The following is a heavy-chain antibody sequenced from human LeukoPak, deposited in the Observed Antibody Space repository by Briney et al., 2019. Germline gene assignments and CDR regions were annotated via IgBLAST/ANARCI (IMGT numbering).Heavy chain of an antibody. V-gene: IGHV3-7*01. Sequence: GGSLRLSCAASGLTFSEHWTRWDRQAPGKGLEWVANIDPDGSEAQYVGSVKGRFTTSRDNAKNSLYLQMNSLRAEDTAMYYCSRIWFLGDNYWRYFDYWGQGTLVTVSS. CDR1: GLTFSEHW. CDR2: IDPDGSEA. CDR3: SRIWFLGDNYWRYFDY. J-gene: IGHJ4*02. D-gene: IGHD5-24*01.